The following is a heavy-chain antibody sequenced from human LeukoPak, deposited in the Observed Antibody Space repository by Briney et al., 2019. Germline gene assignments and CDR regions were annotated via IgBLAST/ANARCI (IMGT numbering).Heavy chain of an antibody. V-gene: IGHV1-8*01. J-gene: IGHJ5*02. CDR1: GYTFTSYD. D-gene: IGHD3-10*01. CDR2: MNPNSGNT. Sequence: GASVKVSCKASGYTFTSYDINWVRQATGQGLEWMGWMNPNSGNTGSAQKFQGRVSMTRNTPISTAYMELSSLRSDDTAVYYCARDGSGTYYPAGVGWFDPWGQGTLVTVSS. CDR3: ARDGSGTYYPAGVGWFDP.